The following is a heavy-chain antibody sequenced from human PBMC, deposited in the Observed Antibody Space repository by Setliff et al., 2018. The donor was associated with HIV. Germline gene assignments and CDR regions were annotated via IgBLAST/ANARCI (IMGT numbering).Heavy chain of an antibody. CDR3: ARLIAAAGANHYYYYMDV. J-gene: IGHJ6*03. Sequence: SETLSLTCTVSGGSISSGSYYWGWIRQPPGKGLEWIGSIYYSGSTNYKPSLKSRVTMSVDTSKNQFSLKLSSVTAADTAVYFCARLIAAAGANHYYYYMDVWGKGTTGTVSS. CDR2: IYYSGST. CDR1: GGSISSGSYY. D-gene: IGHD6-13*01. V-gene: IGHV4-39*07.